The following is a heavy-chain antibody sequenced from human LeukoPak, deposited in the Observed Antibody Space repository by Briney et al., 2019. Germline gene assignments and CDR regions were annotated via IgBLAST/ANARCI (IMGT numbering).Heavy chain of an antibody. D-gene: IGHD3-22*01. Sequence: GESLKISFKGSGYSFTNYLIGWVRQLPGKGLEWMGIIYPGDSDIRYSPSFQGQVTISADKSISTAYLQWSSLKASDTAMYYCARRSSGYYHFDHWGQGTLVTVSS. CDR1: GYSFTNYL. CDR3: ARRSSGYYHFDH. J-gene: IGHJ4*02. V-gene: IGHV5-51*01. CDR2: IYPGDSDI.